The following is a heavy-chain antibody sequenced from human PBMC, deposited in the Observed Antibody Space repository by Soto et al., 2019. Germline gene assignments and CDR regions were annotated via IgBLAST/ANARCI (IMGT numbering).Heavy chain of an antibody. J-gene: IGHJ6*02. Sequence: PGGSLRLSCTASGFTFSSYSMNWVRQAPGKGLEWVSSISSSSSYIYYADSVKGRFTISRDNARNSLYLQMNSLSAEDTAVYYCARDWEQRVSNLHCYYYGMDVWGQGTTVTVAS. CDR2: ISSSSSYI. V-gene: IGHV3-21*01. D-gene: IGHD6-6*01. CDR1: GFTFSSYS. CDR3: ARDWEQRVSNLHCYYYGMDV.